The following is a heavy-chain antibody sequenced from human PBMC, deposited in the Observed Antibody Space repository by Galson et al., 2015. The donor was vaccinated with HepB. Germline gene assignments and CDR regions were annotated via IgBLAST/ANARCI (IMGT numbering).Heavy chain of an antibody. CDR1: GFFFSDYN. J-gene: IGHJ6*03. V-gene: IGHV3-69-1*01. Sequence: SLRLSCAASGFFFSDYNMNWVRQAPGKGLEWVSSISSSGTVYYADSLKGQSTISRDNAKNLLDLQVNSLRAEDTAVYYCARGLFAVSPPPTNYMDVWGTGTTVTVSS. D-gene: IGHD3-3*01. CDR3: ARGLFAVSPPPTNYMDV. CDR2: ISSSGTV.